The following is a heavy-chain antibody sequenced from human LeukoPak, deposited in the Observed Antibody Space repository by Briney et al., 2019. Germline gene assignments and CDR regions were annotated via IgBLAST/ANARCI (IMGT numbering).Heavy chain of an antibody. D-gene: IGHD2-2*01. V-gene: IGHV4-39*07. CDR1: GGSISSSSFS. CDR2: IYHSGST. Sequence: PSETLSLTCTLSGGSISSSSFSWGWIRQPPGKGLEWIGSIYHSGSTYYNPSLKSRVTISVDTSKNQFSLKLSSVTAADTAVYYCAHAVVPAAMDYWGQGTLVTVSS. CDR3: AHAVVPAAMDY. J-gene: IGHJ4*02.